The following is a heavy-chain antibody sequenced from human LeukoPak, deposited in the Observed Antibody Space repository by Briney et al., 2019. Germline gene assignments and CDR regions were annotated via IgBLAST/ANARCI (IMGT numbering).Heavy chain of an antibody. J-gene: IGHJ4*02. CDR1: GFTFSSYW. CDR2: INSDGSST. V-gene: IGHV3-74*01. CDR3: ARSPMVRSKIAYYSDY. D-gene: IGHD3-10*01. Sequence: GGSLRLSCAASGFTFSSYWMHWVRQAPGKGLVWVSRINSDGSSTSYADSVKGRFTISRDNAKNTLYLQMNSLRAEDTAVYYCARSPMVRSKIAYYSDYWGQGTLVTVSS.